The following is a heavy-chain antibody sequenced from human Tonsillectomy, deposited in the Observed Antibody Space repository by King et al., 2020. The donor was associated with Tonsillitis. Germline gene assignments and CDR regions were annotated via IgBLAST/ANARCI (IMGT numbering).Heavy chain of an antibody. CDR3: AKSFGYYYDSSGYCFDY. Sequence: QLQESGPGLVKPSETLSLTCTVSGGSISGSTYYWGWIRQPPGKGLEWIGSIYYSGSTYYSPSLKSRVTISVDTSKNQFSLKLNSVTATDTAVYYCAKSFGYYYDSSGYCFDYWGQGTLVTVSS. D-gene: IGHD3-22*01. J-gene: IGHJ4*02. V-gene: IGHV4-39*01. CDR2: IYYSGST. CDR1: GGSISGSTYY.